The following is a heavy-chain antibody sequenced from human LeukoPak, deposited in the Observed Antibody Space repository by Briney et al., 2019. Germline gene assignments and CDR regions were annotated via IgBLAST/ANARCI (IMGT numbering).Heavy chain of an antibody. D-gene: IGHD6-19*01. CDR1: GFTFSNYA. CDR2: ISGSTGST. J-gene: IGHJ4*02. Sequence: PGGSLRLSCAASGFTFSNYAMNWVRQAPGKGLEWVSLISGSTGSTYYADSVKGRFSISRDNSKNTVYLQMNSLRVEDTAVYYCAKGQGVTGTFDYWGQGTLVPVSS. CDR3: AKGQGVTGTFDY. V-gene: IGHV3-23*01.